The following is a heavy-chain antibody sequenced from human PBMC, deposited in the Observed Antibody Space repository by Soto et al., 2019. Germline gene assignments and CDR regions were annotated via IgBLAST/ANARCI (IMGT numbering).Heavy chain of an antibody. CDR3: ARASGYDKWDTLNY. J-gene: IGHJ4*02. Sequence: QMQLVEFGGGVVQPGRSLRLSCTASGFTFRSYAMHWVRQAPGKGLEWVASVSYDGGNEHYADSVKGRFTISRDNSKNTLSLQMNSLRVEDTAVFYCARASGYDKWDTLNYWGQGTQVTVSS. CDR1: GFTFRSYA. D-gene: IGHD5-12*01. V-gene: IGHV3-30-3*01. CDR2: VSYDGGNE.